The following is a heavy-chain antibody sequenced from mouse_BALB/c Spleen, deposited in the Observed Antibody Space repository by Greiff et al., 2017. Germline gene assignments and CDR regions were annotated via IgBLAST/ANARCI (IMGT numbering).Heavy chain of an antibody. Sequence: DVMLVESGGGLVKPGGSLKLSCAASGFTFSDYYMYWVRQTPEKRLEWVATISDGGSYTYYPDSVKGRFTISRDNAKNNLYLQMSSLKSEDTAMYYCARGKYGSFYYAMDYWGQGTSVTVSS. CDR3: ARGKYGSFYYAMDY. V-gene: IGHV5-4*02. J-gene: IGHJ4*01. CDR1: GFTFSDYY. CDR2: ISDGGSYT. D-gene: IGHD1-1*01.